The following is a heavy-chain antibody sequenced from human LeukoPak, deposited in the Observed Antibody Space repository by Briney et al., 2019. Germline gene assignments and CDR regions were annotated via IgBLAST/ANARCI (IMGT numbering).Heavy chain of an antibody. CDR1: GGSISSGSYY. D-gene: IGHD1-14*01. J-gene: IGHJ4*02. CDR2: IYTSGST. Sequence: SQTLSLTCTVSGGSISSGSYYWRWLRQPAGTGLEWLGRIYTSGSTNYNPSLKSRVTISVDTSKNQFSLKLSSVTAADTAVYYCARDQGSIILGYFDYWGQGTLVTVSS. V-gene: IGHV4-61*02. CDR3: ARDQGSIILGYFDY.